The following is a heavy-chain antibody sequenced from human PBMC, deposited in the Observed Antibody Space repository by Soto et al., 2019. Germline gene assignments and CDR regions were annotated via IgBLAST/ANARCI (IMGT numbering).Heavy chain of an antibody. D-gene: IGHD2-21*02. V-gene: IGHV4-34*01. Sequence: SETLSLTCAVYGGSFSGYYWSWIRQPPGKGLEWIGEINHSGSTNYNPSLKSRVTISVDTSKNQFSLKLSSVTAADTAVYYCARFKNRGGDYSTCYYYGLDGWGQGTTVTVCS. CDR2: INHSGST. J-gene: IGHJ6*02. CDR1: GGSFSGYY. CDR3: ARFKNRGGDYSTCYYYGLDG.